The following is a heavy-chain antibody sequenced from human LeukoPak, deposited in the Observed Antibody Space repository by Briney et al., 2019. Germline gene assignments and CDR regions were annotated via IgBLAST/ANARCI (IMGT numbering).Heavy chain of an antibody. CDR2: INHSGST. CDR3: ARGRRGVIISPFDY. V-gene: IGHV4-34*01. CDR1: GGSFSGYY. Sequence: KASETLSLTCAVYGGSFSGYYWSWIRQPPGKGLEWIGEINHSGSTNYNPSLKSRVTISVDTSKNQFSLKLSSVTAADTAVYYCARGRRGVIISPFDYWGQGTLVTVSS. D-gene: IGHD3-10*01. J-gene: IGHJ4*02.